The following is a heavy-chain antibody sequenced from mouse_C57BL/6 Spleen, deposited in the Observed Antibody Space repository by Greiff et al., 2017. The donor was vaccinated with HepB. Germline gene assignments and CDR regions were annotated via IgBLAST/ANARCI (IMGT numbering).Heavy chain of an antibody. CDR1: GYTFTSYW. Sequence: QVQLQQSGAELVKPGASVKLSCKASGYTFTSYWMQWVKQRPGQGLEWIGEIDPSDSYTNYNQKFKGKATLTVDTSSSTAYMQLSSLTSEDSAVYYCARRSYGSVFFDYWGQGTTLTVSS. J-gene: IGHJ2*01. CDR3: ARRSYGSVFFDY. CDR2: IDPSDSYT. V-gene: IGHV1-50*01. D-gene: IGHD1-1*01.